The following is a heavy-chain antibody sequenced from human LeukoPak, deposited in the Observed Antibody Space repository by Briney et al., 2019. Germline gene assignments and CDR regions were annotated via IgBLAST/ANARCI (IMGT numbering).Heavy chain of an antibody. CDR3: AKDMDYYDSSGSFDY. CDR1: GFTFSSYA. J-gene: IGHJ4*02. Sequence: PGGSLRLSCAASGFTFSSYAMSWVRQAPGKGLEWVSGISWNSGSIGYADSVKGRFTISRDNAKNSLYLQMNSLRAEDTALYYCAKDMDYYDSSGSFDYWGQGTLVTVSS. D-gene: IGHD3-22*01. V-gene: IGHV3-9*01. CDR2: ISWNSGSI.